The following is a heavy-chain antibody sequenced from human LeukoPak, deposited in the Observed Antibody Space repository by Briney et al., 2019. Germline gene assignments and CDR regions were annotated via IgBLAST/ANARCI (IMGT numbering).Heavy chain of an antibody. Sequence: NTSETLSLTCTVSGGSISSGDYYWSWIRQPPGKGLEWIGYIYYSGSTYYNPSLKSRVTISVDTSKNQFSLKLSSVTAADTAVYYCASPRVGATHFDYWGQGTLVTVSS. CDR1: GGSISSGDYY. D-gene: IGHD1-26*01. CDR2: IYYSGST. V-gene: IGHV4-30-4*08. J-gene: IGHJ4*02. CDR3: ASPRVGATHFDY.